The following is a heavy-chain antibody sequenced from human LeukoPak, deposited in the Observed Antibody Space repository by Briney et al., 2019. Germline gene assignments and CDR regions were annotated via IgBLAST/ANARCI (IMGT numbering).Heavy chain of an antibody. CDR2: ISDSGGNT. CDR1: GFTFSSYD. Sequence: GGSLRLSCAASGFTFSSYDMHWVRQATGKGLEWVSAISDSGGNTYYADSVKGRFTISRDNSRNTLYLQVSSLRAEDTAVYYCAKDEGSYCSGGICYYRPFDYWGQGTLVTVSS. D-gene: IGHD2-15*01. CDR3: AKDEGSYCSGGICYYRPFDY. V-gene: IGHV3-23*01. J-gene: IGHJ4*02.